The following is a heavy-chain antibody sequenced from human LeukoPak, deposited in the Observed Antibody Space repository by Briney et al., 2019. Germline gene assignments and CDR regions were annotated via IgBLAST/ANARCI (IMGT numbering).Heavy chain of an antibody. Sequence: QPGGSLRLSCAASGFTVSSNYMSWVRQAPGKGLEWVSVIYSGGSTYYADSVKGRFTISRDNSKNTLYLQMNSLRAEDTAVYYCARGRRDGYNPRGYYFDYWGQGTLVTVSS. CDR2: IYSGGST. D-gene: IGHD5-24*01. J-gene: IGHJ4*02. V-gene: IGHV3-53*01. CDR1: GFTVSSNY. CDR3: ARGRRDGYNPRGYYFDY.